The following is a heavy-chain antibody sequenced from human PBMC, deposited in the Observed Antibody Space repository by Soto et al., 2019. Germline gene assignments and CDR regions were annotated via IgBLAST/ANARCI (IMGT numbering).Heavy chain of an antibody. D-gene: IGHD5-12*01. CDR2: IYYSGST. V-gene: IGHV4-59*01. CDR1: GGSISSYY. J-gene: IGHJ4*02. Sequence: PSETLSLTCTVSGGSISSYYWSWIRQPPGKGLEWIGYIYYSGSTNYNPSLKSRVTISVDTSKNQFSLKLSSVTAADTAVYYCARNHWGDGYNLPEYYFDYWGQGTLVTVSS. CDR3: ARNHWGDGYNLPEYYFDY.